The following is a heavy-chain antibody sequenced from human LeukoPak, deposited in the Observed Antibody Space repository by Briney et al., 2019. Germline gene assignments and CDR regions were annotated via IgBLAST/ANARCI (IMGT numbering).Heavy chain of an antibody. J-gene: IGHJ4*02. D-gene: IGHD3-10*01. CDR1: GGSITSSSYY. Sequence: SETLSLTCTVSGGSITSSSYYWGWIRQPPGKGLEWIGSIYYSGSTYYNPSLKSRVTISVDTSKNQFSLKLSSVTAADTAVYYCARFIIGSYYGSGSLFFDYWGQGTLVTVSS. CDR3: ARFIIGSYYGSGSLFFDY. V-gene: IGHV4-39*01. CDR2: IYYSGST.